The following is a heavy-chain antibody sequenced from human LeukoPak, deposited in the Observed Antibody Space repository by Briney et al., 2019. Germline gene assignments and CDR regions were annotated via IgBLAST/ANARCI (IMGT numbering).Heavy chain of an antibody. Sequence: GGSLRLSCAASGFHFGTYGMHWVREAPGKGLEWVGVIWYDGSNKIYAESVKGRFTISRDNSKNTLYLQMNSLRAEDTAVYYCARDRSWGSQCYFDYWGQGTLVTVSS. D-gene: IGHD7-27*01. CDR3: ARDRSWGSQCYFDY. J-gene: IGHJ4*02. CDR1: GFHFGTYG. CDR2: IWYDGSNK. V-gene: IGHV3-33*01.